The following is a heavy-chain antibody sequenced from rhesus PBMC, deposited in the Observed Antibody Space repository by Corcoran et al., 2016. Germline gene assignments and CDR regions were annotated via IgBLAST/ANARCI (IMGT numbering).Heavy chain of an antibody. J-gene: IGHJ2*01. CDR3: ARMRADWYFDL. CDR2: IYGIRWVT. V-gene: IGHV4-76*01. CDR1: GYSISSGYD. Sequence: QVQLQESGPGVVKPSETLSLTCAVSGYSISSGYDWSWIRQPPGKGLEWSGYIYGIRWVTNLNPSLKNLVTISKDTSKNQFSLKLRSVTAADTAVYYCARMRADWYFDLWGPGTPITISS.